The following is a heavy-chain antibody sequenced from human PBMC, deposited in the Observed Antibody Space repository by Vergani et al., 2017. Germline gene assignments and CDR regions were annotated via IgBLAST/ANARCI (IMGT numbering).Heavy chain of an antibody. CDR2: ISSSGSTI. V-gene: IGHV3-48*03. Sequence: EVQLVESGGGLVQPGGSLRLSCAASGFTFSSYEMNWVRQAPGKGLEWVSYISSSGSTIYYADSVKGRFTISRDNAKNSLYLQMNSLRAEDTAVYYCARDVHPGRRNWYFDLWGRGTLVTVSS. D-gene: IGHD1-14*01. CDR1: GFTFSSYE. J-gene: IGHJ2*01. CDR3: ARDVHPGRRNWYFDL.